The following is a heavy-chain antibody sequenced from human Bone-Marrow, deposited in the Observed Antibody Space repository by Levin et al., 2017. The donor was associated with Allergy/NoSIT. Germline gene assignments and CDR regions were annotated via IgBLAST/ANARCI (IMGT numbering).Heavy chain of an antibody. J-gene: IGHJ5*02. CDR2: IYYSGST. Sequence: MSSETLSLTCTVSGGSISSGGYYWSWIRQHPGKGLEWIGYIYYSGSTYYNPSLKSRVTISVDTSKNQFSLKLSSVTAADTAVYYCARTTKYSSGWNWLDPWGQGTLGTVSS. D-gene: IGHD6-19*01. CDR3: ARTTKYSSGWNWLDP. CDR1: GGSISSGGYY. V-gene: IGHV4-31*03.